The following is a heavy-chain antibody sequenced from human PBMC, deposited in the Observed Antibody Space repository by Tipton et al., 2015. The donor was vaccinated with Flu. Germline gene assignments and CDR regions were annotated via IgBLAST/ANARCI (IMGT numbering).Heavy chain of an antibody. CDR3: ARGGWASDTNNLLDY. CDR2: ITSGGDDM. V-gene: IGHV3-11*01. Sequence: VQLVQSGGGLIQTGGSLRLSCEASGFTFSGYYMSGIRKAPGKGLEWVSYITSGGDDMYYADSVKGRFTISRDNAKNSLYQQLNRLRPEDTAIYYCARGGWASDTNNLLDYWGQGTLVTVSS. J-gene: IGHJ4*02. CDR1: GFTFSGYY. D-gene: IGHD1/OR15-1a*01.